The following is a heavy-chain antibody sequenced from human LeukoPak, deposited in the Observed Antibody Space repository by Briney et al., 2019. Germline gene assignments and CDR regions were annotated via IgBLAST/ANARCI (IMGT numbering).Heavy chain of an antibody. CDR1: GFTFSAYP. CDR3: STDSSGGKDDY. CDR2: ITPSGADS. Sequence: GGSLRLSCAASGFTFSAYPMHWVRQAPGKGLEYVAAITPSGADSYYANFVRGRFTMSRDNSKNTLYLQMGSLGADDMAVYYCSTDSSGGKDDYWGQGTLVTVSS. D-gene: IGHD6-19*01. V-gene: IGHV3-64*01. J-gene: IGHJ4*02.